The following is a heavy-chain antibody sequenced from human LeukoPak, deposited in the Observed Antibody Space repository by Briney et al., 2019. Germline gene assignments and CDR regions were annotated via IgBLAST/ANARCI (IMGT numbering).Heavy chain of an antibody. V-gene: IGHV4-34*01. CDR3: ARVFGCYYYYMDV. D-gene: IGHD6-19*01. Sequence: PSETLSLTCAVYGGSFSGYYWSWIRQPPGKGLEWIGEINHSGSTNYNPSLKSRVTISVDTSKNQFSLKLSSVTAADTAVYYCARVFGCYYYYMDVWGKGTTVTISS. CDR1: GGSFSGYY. CDR2: INHSGST. J-gene: IGHJ6*03.